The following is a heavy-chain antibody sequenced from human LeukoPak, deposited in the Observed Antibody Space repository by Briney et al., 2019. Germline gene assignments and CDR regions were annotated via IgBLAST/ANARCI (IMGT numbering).Heavy chain of an antibody. V-gene: IGHV1-69*05. CDR1: GGTFSSYA. CDR2: IIPIFCTA. J-gene: IGHJ4*02. D-gene: IGHD3-22*01. CDR3: ARCTIPNYYDSSGYLPFDY. Sequence: GASVKVSCKASGGTFSSYAISWVRQAPGQGLEWMGRIIPIFCTANYAQKFQGRVTITTDESTSTAYMELSSLRSEDTAVYYCARCTIPNYYDSSGYLPFDYWGQGTLVTVSS.